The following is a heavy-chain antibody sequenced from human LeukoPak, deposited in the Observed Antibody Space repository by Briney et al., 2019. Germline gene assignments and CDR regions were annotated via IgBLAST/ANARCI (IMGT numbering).Heavy chain of an antibody. CDR2: ISGSGGST. CDR1: GFTFSSYW. Sequence: GGSLRLSCAASGFTFSSYWMSWVRQAPGKGLEWVSAISGSGGSTYYADSVKGRFTISRDNSKNTLYLQMNSLRAEDTAVYYCAKDEIYYDSSGYYGYWGQGTLVTVSS. J-gene: IGHJ4*02. CDR3: AKDEIYYDSSGYYGY. V-gene: IGHV3-23*01. D-gene: IGHD3-22*01.